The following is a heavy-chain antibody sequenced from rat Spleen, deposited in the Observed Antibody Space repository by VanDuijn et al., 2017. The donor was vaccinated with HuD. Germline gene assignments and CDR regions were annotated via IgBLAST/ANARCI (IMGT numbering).Heavy chain of an antibody. Sequence: EVQLAESGGGLVQPGKSMKLSCAASGFTFSDYAMAWVRQSPKKGLEWVATIFYDGSSTYYRDSVKGRFTISRDNGKSTLYLQMDSLRSEDTATYYCATATMGFWGQGVMVTVSS. J-gene: IGHJ2*01. V-gene: IGHV5S10*01. CDR1: GFTFSDYA. CDR3: ATATMGF. CDR2: IFYDGSST. D-gene: IGHD1-1*01.